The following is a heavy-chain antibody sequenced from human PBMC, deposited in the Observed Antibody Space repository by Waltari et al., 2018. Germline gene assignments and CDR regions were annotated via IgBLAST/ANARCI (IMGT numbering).Heavy chain of an antibody. CDR2: ISWNSGSI. J-gene: IGHJ4*02. V-gene: IGHV3-9*01. D-gene: IGHD6-13*01. CDR3: AKDMRAAAGSFDY. CDR1: GFTFVDYA. Sequence: EVQLVESGGGLVQPGRSLRLSCAASGFTFVDYAMNCVRQAPGKGLAWVSGISWNSGSIGYADSVKGRFTISRDNAKNSLYLQMNSLRAEDTALYYCAKDMRAAAGSFDYWGQGTLVTVSS.